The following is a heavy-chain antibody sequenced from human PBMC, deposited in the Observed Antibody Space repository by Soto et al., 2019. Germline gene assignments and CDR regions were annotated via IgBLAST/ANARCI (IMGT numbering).Heavy chain of an antibody. CDR1: GYTFTSYG. V-gene: IGHV1-18*01. Sequence: QVQLVQSGAEVKKPGASVKVSCKASGYTFTSYGISWVRQAPGQGLEWMGWISAYNGNTNYAQKLQGRVTMTTDTSTSTAYMELRSLRSDDTAVYYCARTLRFLEWTRYYDILTGYYNNWFDPWGQGTLVTVSS. CDR2: ISAYNGNT. J-gene: IGHJ5*02. CDR3: ARTLRFLEWTRYYDILTGYYNNWFDP. D-gene: IGHD3-9*01.